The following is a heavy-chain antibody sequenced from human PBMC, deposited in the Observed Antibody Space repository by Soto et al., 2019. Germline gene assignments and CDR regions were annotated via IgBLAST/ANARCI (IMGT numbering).Heavy chain of an antibody. D-gene: IGHD4-17*01. CDR3: ARASTYGDYLY. CDR1: GYTFTSYA. J-gene: IGHJ4*02. Sequence: QVQLVQSGAEVKKPGASVKVSCKASGYTFTSYAMHWVRQAPGQRLEWMGWINAGNGNTKYSQKFQGRVTITRDTSASTAYMELSSLRSEDMAVYYCARASTYGDYLYWGQGTLVTVSS. CDR2: INAGNGNT. V-gene: IGHV1-3*01.